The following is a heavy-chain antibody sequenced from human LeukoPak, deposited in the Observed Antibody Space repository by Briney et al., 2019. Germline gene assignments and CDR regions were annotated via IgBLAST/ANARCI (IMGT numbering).Heavy chain of an antibody. V-gene: IGHV1-8*01. J-gene: IGHJ5*02. CDR1: GYTFTSYD. D-gene: IGHD3-10*01. Sequence: GASVKVSCKASGYTFTSYDINWVRQATGQGLEWMGWMNPNSGNTGYAQKFQGRVTMTRNTSISTAYMELSSLRSEDTAVYYCAISLLWFGSGDRGWFDPWGQGTLVTVSS. CDR3: AISLLWFGSGDRGWFDP. CDR2: MNPNSGNT.